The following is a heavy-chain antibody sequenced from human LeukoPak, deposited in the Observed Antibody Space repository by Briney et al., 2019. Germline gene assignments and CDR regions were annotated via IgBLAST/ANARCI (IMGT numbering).Heavy chain of an antibody. CDR3: ARDPGSGWYGSGYGMDV. CDR2: IYYSGST. CDR1: GGSISSGGYY. Sequence: SETLSLTCTVSGGSISSGGYYWSWIRQHPGKGLEWIGYIYYSGSTYYNPSLKSRVTISVDTSKNQFSLKLSSETAADTAVYYCARDPGSGWYGSGYGMDVWGQGTTVTVSS. J-gene: IGHJ6*02. V-gene: IGHV4-31*03. D-gene: IGHD6-19*01.